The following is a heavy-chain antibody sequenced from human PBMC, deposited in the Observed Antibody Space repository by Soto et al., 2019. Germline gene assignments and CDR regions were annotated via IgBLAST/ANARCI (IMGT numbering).Heavy chain of an antibody. Sequence: ASVKVSCKASGYTFTSYDINCVRQATGQGLEWMGWMNPNSGNTGYAQKFQGRVTMARNTSISTAYMELSSLRSEDTAVYYCARATDIVVVPAATANWFDPWGQGTLVTVSS. CDR2: MNPNSGNT. D-gene: IGHD2-2*01. J-gene: IGHJ5*02. CDR1: GYTFTSYD. V-gene: IGHV1-8*01. CDR3: ARATDIVVVPAATANWFDP.